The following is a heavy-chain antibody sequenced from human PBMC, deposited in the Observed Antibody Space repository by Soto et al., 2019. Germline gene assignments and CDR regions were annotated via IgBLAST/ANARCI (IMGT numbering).Heavy chain of an antibody. D-gene: IGHD5-18*01. J-gene: IGHJ4*02. CDR2: IYHSGST. V-gene: IGHV4-4*02. CDR1: GGSISSRNW. CDR3: ARRAPYSYGYFDY. Sequence: SETLSLTCAVSGGSISSRNWWCWVRQPPGKGLEWIGEIYHSGSTNYNPSLKSRVTISVDKSKNKFSLKLSSVTAADTAVYYCARRAPYSYGYFDYWGQGTLVTVSS.